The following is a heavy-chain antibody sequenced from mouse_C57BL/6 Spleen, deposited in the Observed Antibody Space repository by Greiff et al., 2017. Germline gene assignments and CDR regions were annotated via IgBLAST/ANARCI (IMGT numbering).Heavy chain of an antibody. CDR2: INPNNGGT. CDR3: ARGAKGWDFDV. Sequence: VQLQQSGPELVRPGASVKMSCKASGCTFTDYNIHWVKQSHGKSLEWIGYINPNNGGTTSNQKFKGKPTLTVNKSSSTAYMELRSLTSEVSAVYYCARGAKGWDFDVWGTGTTVTVSS. CDR1: GCTFTDYN. V-gene: IGHV1-22*01. J-gene: IGHJ1*03.